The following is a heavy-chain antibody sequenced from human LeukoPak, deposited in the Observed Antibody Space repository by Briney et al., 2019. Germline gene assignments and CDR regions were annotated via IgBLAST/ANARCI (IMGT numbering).Heavy chain of an antibody. CDR2: ISWNSGSI. Sequence: PGGSLRLSCAASGFTFSSYGMHWVRQAPGKGLEWVSGISWNSGSIGYADSVKGRFTISRDNAKNSLYLQMNSLRAEDTALYYCAKANLRVGYFDYWGQGTLVTVSS. V-gene: IGHV3-9*01. CDR3: AKANLRVGYFDY. J-gene: IGHJ4*02. CDR1: GFTFSSYG. D-gene: IGHD3-10*01.